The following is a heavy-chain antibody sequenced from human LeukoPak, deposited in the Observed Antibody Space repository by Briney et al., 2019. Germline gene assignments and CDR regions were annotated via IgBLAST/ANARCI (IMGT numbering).Heavy chain of an antibody. J-gene: IGHJ4*02. Sequence: PSETLSLTCTVSGDSISSYYWSWLRQPPGKGLEWIGYIYYSGSTNYNPSLKSRVTISVDTSKNQFSLKLSSVTAADTAVYYCARAGWQEETFDYWGQGTLVTVSS. V-gene: IGHV4-59*01. CDR3: ARAGWQEETFDY. CDR2: IYYSGST. CDR1: GDSISSYY. D-gene: IGHD5-24*01.